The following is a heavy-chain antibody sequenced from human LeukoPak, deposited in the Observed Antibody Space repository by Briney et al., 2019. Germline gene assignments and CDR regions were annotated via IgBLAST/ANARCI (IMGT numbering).Heavy chain of an antibody. Sequence: PSETLSLTCTVSGGSISSDTSHWGWIRQPPGKGLEWIGSIHYTGRTYYNPSLKSRVTISVDTSKSQFPLKLPSVTAADTAVYYCGRTWGYYFDYWGQGTLVTVSS. CDR2: IHYTGRT. CDR3: GRTWGYYFDY. D-gene: IGHD3-16*01. V-gene: IGHV4-39*06. J-gene: IGHJ4*02. CDR1: GGSISSDTSH.